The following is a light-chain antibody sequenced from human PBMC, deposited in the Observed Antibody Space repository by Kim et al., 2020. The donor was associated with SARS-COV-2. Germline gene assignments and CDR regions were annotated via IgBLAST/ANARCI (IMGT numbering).Light chain of an antibody. J-gene: IGLJ2*01. Sequence: PGQRVTISCSGSNSNIGMNFVYWYQHLPGTAPKLLIYRDNQRSSGVPDRFSASKSGTSASLAISGLRSEDEADYYCAAWDDSLSVVFGGGTQLTVL. CDR3: AAWDDSLSVV. V-gene: IGLV1-47*01. CDR1: NSNIGMNF. CDR2: RDN.